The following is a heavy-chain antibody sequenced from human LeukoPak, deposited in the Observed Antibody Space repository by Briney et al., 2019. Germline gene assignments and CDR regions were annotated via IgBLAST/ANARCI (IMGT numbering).Heavy chain of an antibody. CDR2: IYYSGST. CDR3: ARGTSGKHILSDY. J-gene: IGHJ4*02. Sequence: SETLSLTCTVSGGSISSYYWSWIRQPPGKGLEWIGYIYYSGSTNYNPSLKSRVTISVDTSKNQFSLKLSSVTAVDTAVYYCARGTSGKHILSDYWGQGTLVTVSS. V-gene: IGHV4-59*01. CDR1: GGSISSYY. D-gene: IGHD3-10*01.